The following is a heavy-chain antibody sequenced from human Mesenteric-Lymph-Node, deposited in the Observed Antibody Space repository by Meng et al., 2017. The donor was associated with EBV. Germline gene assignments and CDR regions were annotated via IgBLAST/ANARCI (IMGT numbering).Heavy chain of an antibody. V-gene: IGHV3-30*18. CDR3: AKEAPQMTIFQN. CDR1: GFIFSSFG. D-gene: IGHD2/OR15-2a*01. Sequence: QVQLVGWGGVVVHAGRSLSLSGPAAGFIFSSFGMLWVRQGPGKRLELVAFISYDGSDKYYGDSVKGRFTVSRDNSRNTLYLQMNTLRSDDTAVYYCAKEAPQMTIFQNWGQGTLVTVSS. J-gene: IGHJ4*02. CDR2: ISYDGSDK.